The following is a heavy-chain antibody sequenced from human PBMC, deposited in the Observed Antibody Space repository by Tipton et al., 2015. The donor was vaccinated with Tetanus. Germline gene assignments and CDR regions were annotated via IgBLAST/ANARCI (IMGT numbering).Heavy chain of an antibody. CDR2: VHSSGST. V-gene: IGHV4-59*07. D-gene: IGHD6-19*01. CDR3: ARIGWPQQNKPAFDL. Sequence: TLSLTCTVSGGSISTYYWSWVRQPPGRGLEWIGNVHSSGSTKYSPSLRSRVTLSVDTSKNQFSLKLSAVTAADRAVYYCARIGWPQQNKPAFDLWGQGTMVTVSP. J-gene: IGHJ3*01. CDR1: GGSISTYY.